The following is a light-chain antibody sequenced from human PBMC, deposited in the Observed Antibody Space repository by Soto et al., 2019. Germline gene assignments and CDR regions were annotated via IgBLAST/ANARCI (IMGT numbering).Light chain of an antibody. J-gene: IGKJ4*01. CDR2: GAS. CDR1: QSVSSD. V-gene: IGKV3-15*01. CDR3: QQYDNWALT. Sequence: EIVMTQSPATLSVSPGDRATLSCRASQSVSSDLGWYQQKPGQATRLLMYGASTRATGIPARFSGSGSGTEFTLTISSLESEDFAVYFCQQYDNWALTFGGGTKLAIK.